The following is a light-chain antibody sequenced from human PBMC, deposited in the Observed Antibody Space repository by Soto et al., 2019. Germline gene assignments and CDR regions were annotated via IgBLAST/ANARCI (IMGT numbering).Light chain of an antibody. Sequence: QSVLTQPPAASGTPGQRGTISCSGSSSNIGSNTVNCYQQLPGTAPKLLIYNNNQRPSGVPDRFSCSKSGTSASLPISGLQSEDEADYYCAAWDDSLNGPIFGGGTKVTVL. CDR2: NNN. CDR3: AAWDDSLNGPI. V-gene: IGLV1-44*01. CDR1: SSNIGSNT. J-gene: IGLJ2*01.